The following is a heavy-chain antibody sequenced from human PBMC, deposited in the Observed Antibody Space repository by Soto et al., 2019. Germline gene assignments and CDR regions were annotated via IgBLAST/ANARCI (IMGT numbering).Heavy chain of an antibody. CDR2: INRSGST. D-gene: IGHD5-12*01. V-gene: IGHV4-34*01. Sequence: SETLSLTCDVYGGSFISYYCNWIRQPPGKGLEWLGEINRSGSTNYNPSLEGRATISLDTSKTQFSLKLTSMTAADTAVYYCARGEGRLVGTWFDPWGQGTLVTVSS. CDR1: GGSFISYY. J-gene: IGHJ5*02. CDR3: ARGEGRLVGTWFDP.